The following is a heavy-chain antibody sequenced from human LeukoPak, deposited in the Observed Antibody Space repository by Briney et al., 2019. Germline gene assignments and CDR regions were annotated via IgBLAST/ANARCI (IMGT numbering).Heavy chain of an antibody. V-gene: IGHV4-59*12. D-gene: IGHD3-22*01. CDR3: ARGRDDSSGYYPSYYYYGMDV. J-gene: IGHJ6*02. CDR1: GGSISSYY. Sequence: SETLSLTCTVSGGSISSYYWSWIRQPPGKGLEWIGYIYYSGSTYYNPSLKSRVTISVDRSKNQFSLKLSSVTAADTAVYYCARGRDDSSGYYPSYYYYGMDVWGQGTTVTVSS. CDR2: IYYSGST.